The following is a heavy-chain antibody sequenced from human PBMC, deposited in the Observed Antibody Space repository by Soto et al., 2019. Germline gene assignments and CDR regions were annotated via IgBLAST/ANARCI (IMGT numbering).Heavy chain of an antibody. V-gene: IGHV1-69*13. CDR2: IIPIFGTA. Sequence: SVKVSCKASGGTFSSYAISWVRQAPGQGLEWMGGIIPIFGTANYAQKFQGRVTITADESTSTAYMELSSLRSEDTAVYYCARGITGTVYSWFDPWGQGTLVTVSS. CDR1: GGTFSSYA. D-gene: IGHD1-7*01. CDR3: ARGITGTVYSWFDP. J-gene: IGHJ5*02.